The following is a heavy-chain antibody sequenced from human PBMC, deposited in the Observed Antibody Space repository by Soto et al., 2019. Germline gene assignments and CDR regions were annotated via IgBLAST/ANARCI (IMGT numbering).Heavy chain of an antibody. CDR1: GFTFSSYG. V-gene: IGHV3-30*03. CDR3: ARSYCSSTSCYFDY. D-gene: IGHD2-2*01. CDR2: ISYDGSNK. J-gene: IGHJ4*02. Sequence: QVQLVESGGGVVQPGRSLRLSCAASGFTFSSYGMHWVRQAPGKGLEWVAVISYDGSNKYYADSVKGRFTISRDNSKNTLYLQMNSLRAEDTAVYYCARSYCSSTSCYFDYWGQGTPVTVSS.